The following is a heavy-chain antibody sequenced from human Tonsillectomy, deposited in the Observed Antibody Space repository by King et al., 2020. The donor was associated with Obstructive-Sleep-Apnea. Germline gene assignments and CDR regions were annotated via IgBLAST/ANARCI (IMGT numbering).Heavy chain of an antibody. J-gene: IGHJ4*02. CDR1: GGSFSGYY. Sequence: VQLQQWGAGLLKPSETLSLTCAVYGGSFSGYYWSWIRQPPGKGLEWIGEINHSGSTIYNPSLKSRVTISVDTSKNQFSLKLSSVTAADTAVYYCARRSSSIKYWGQGTLVTVSS. CDR2: INHSGST. V-gene: IGHV4-34*01. D-gene: IGHD6-13*01. CDR3: ARRSSSIKY.